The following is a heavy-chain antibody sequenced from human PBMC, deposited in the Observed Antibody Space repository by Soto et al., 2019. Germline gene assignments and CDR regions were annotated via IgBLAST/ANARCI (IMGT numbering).Heavy chain of an antibody. CDR2: IYYSGST. Sequence: SETLSLTCTVSGVSISGSRYYWGWNRQPPGRGLEWIGNIYYSGSTYYTPALNSRVTLSVDTSKKQFSLNLNSVTAADTAVYYCARGGIPPSGYGIAYAMDVWGQGTTVTVS. CDR3: ARGGIPPSGYGIAYAMDV. J-gene: IGHJ6*02. CDR1: GVSISGSRYY. V-gene: IGHV4-39*01. D-gene: IGHD1-26*01.